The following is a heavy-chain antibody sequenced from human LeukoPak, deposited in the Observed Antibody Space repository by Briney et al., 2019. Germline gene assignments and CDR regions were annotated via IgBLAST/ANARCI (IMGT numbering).Heavy chain of an antibody. CDR2: IYYSGST. D-gene: IGHD5-24*01. Sequence: PSETLSLTCTVSGGSISSSSYYWGWIRQPPGKGLEWFGSIYYSGSTYYNPSLKSRVTISVDTCKNQFSLKLSSVTAADTAVYYCARRKLGDGSWVYWGQGTLVTVSS. V-gene: IGHV4-39*01. CDR1: GGSISSSSYY. J-gene: IGHJ4*02. CDR3: ARRKLGDGSWVY.